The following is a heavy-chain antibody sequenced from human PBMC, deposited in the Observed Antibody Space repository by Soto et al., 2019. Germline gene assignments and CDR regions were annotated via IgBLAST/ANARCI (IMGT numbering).Heavy chain of an antibody. D-gene: IGHD1-26*01. CDR2: IVVGSGNT. CDR1: GFTFTSSA. J-gene: IGHJ6*02. V-gene: IGHV1-58*01. Sequence: SVKVSCKASGFTFTSSAVQWVRQARGQRLEWIGWIVVGSGNTNYAQKFQERVTITRDMSTSTAYMELSSLRSEGTAVYYCAAGGWDYYYYGMDVWGQGTTVTVSS. CDR3: AAGGWDYYYYGMDV.